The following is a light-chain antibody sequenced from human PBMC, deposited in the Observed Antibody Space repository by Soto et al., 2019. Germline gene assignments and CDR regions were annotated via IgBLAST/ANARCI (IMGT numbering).Light chain of an antibody. V-gene: IGLV1-51*01. CDR3: GTWDSSLSARYV. CDR2: DNN. Sequence: VLTQPPSVSAAPGQKVTISCSGSSSNIGNNYVSWYQQLPGTAPKLLIYDNNKRPSGIPDRFSGSKSGTSATLGITGLQTGDEADYYCGTWDSSLSARYVFGTGTKVTVL. J-gene: IGLJ1*01. CDR1: SSNIGNNY.